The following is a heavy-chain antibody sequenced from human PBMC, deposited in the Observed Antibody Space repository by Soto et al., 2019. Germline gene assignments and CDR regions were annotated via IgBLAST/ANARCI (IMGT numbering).Heavy chain of an antibody. D-gene: IGHD3-10*01. CDR2: ISYDGSNK. J-gene: IGHJ5*02. V-gene: IGHV3-30-3*01. CDR1: GFTFSSYA. Sequence: ESGGGVVQPGRSLRLSCAASGFTFSSYAMHWVRQAPGKGLEWVAVISYDGSNKYYADSVKGRFTISRDNSKNTLYLQMNSLRAEDTAVYYCARALSDYGSGSYAGWFDPWGQGTLVTVSS. CDR3: ARALSDYGSGSYAGWFDP.